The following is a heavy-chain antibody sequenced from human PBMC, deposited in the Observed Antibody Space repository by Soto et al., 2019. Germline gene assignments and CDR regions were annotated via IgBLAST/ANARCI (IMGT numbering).Heavy chain of an antibody. CDR2: ISTSSSYI. CDR1: GFTFSSYS. CDR3: ARGSIVATSLTPFDY. V-gene: IGHV3-21*01. D-gene: IGHD5-12*01. J-gene: IGHJ4*02. Sequence: GGSLRLSCAASGFTFSSYSMNWVRQAPGKGLEWVSSISTSSSYIYYADSVKGRFTVSRDNAKNSLYLQINSLRDEDTAVYYCARGSIVATSLTPFDYWGQGTLVTVSS.